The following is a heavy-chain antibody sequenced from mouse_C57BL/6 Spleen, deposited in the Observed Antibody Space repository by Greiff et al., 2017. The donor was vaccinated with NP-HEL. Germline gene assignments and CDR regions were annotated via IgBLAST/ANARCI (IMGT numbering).Heavy chain of an antibody. V-gene: IGHV3-1*01. J-gene: IGHJ4*01. CDR3: ARGDWSYAMDY. CDR2: ISYSGST. CDR1: GYSITSGYD. Sequence: EVKLMESGPGMVKPSQSLSLTCTVTGYSITSGYDWHWIRHFPGNKLEWMGYISYSGSTNYNPSLKSRISITHDTSKNHFFLKLNSVTTEDTATYYCARGDWSYAMDYWGQGTSVTVSS. D-gene: IGHD3-3*01.